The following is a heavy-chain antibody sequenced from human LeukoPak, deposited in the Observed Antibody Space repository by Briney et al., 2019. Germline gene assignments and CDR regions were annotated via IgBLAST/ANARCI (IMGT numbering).Heavy chain of an antibody. V-gene: IGHV1-46*03. CDR2: INPSGGST. CDR3: AGSGRNFYYYMDV. D-gene: IGHD3-10*01. J-gene: IGHJ6*03. Sequence: GASVKVSCKASGYTFISYYMHWVRQAPGQGLEWMGIINPSGGSTTYAQKFQGRVTMTRDMSTSTVYMELSSLRSEDTAVYYCAGSGRNFYYYMDVWGKGTTVTISS. CDR1: GYTFISYY.